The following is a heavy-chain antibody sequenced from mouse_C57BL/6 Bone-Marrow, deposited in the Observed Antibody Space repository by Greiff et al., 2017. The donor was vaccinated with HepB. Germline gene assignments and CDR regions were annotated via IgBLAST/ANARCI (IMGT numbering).Heavy chain of an antibody. Sequence: VKLMESGAELARPGASVKLSCKASGYTFTSYGISWVKQRTGQGLEWIGEIYPRSGNTYYNEKFKGKATLTADKSSSTAYMELRSLTSEDSAVYFCAREHYYGPSRGLFAYWGQGTLVTVSA. V-gene: IGHV1-81*01. CDR1: GYTFTSYG. J-gene: IGHJ3*01. CDR2: IYPRSGNT. D-gene: IGHD1-2*01. CDR3: AREHYYGPSRGLFAY.